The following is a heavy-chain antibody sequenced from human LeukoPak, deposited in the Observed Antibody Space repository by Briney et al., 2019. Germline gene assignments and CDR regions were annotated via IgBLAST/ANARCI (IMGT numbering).Heavy chain of an antibody. D-gene: IGHD1-26*01. V-gene: IGHV3-7*03. CDR2: IKKDGSQK. CDR3: ARVGWELLNLHFDP. CDR1: GFTSSDKW. Sequence: QPGGSLRLSCVASGFTSSDKWMSWVRQAPGKGPEWVASIKKDGSQKYYVDSVKGRFTISRDNAQNSLYLQMNSLRVEDTAIYSCARVGWELLNLHFDPWGQGTLVTVSS. J-gene: IGHJ5*02.